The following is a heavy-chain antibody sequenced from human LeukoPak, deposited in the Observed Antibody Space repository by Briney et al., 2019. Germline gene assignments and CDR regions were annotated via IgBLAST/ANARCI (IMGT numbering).Heavy chain of an antibody. CDR2: IYTSGST. CDR1: DGSISSSSYY. Sequence: SETLSLTCTVSDGSISSSSYYWSWIRQPAGKGLEWIGRIYTSGSTNYNPSLKSRVTMSVDTSKNQFSLKLSSVTAADTAVYYCARDTYYYGSWGTRRDNGAFDIWGQGTMVTVSS. CDR3: ARDTYYYGSWGTRRDNGAFDI. J-gene: IGHJ3*02. D-gene: IGHD3-22*01. V-gene: IGHV4-61*02.